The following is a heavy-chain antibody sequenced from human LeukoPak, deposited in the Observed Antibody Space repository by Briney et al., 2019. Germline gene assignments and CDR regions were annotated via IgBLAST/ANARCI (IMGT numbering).Heavy chain of an antibody. D-gene: IGHD6-19*01. CDR1: GGSISSSVHY. Sequence: SETLSLTCSVSGGSISSSVHYCGWVRQPPGEGLEWIVSGSSSGNAYYNPSLKSRVTVSVDTSKNQFSLKVTSVTAADTAVYYCARDEKGHASGWTQLDVWGKGTTVTVSS. CDR2: GSSSGNA. J-gene: IGHJ6*04. CDR3: ARDEKGHASGWTQLDV. V-gene: IGHV4-39*07.